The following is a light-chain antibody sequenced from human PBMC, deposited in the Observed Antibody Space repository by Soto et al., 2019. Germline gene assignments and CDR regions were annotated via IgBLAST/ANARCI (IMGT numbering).Light chain of an antibody. V-gene: IGLV1-44*01. CDR2: SDN. Sequence: QSVLTQPPSASGTPGQRVTISCSGGHSNIGTDNVKWYQHLPGTAPKLLIFSDNQRPSGVPDRFSGSKSGTSASLAISGLQSEDEADYYCAAWDDSLNGWVFGGGTKVTVL. CDR3: AAWDDSLNGWV. J-gene: IGLJ3*02. CDR1: HSNIGTDN.